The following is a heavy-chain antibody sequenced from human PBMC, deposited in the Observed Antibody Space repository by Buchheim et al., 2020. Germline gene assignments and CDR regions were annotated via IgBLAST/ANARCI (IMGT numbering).Heavy chain of an antibody. D-gene: IGHD6-13*01. Sequence: QVQLVESGGGVVQPGRSLRLSCAASGFTFSSYGTHWVRQAPGKGLEWVAVISNDGINEYYADSVEGRFTISRDNSKNTLYLQINSLRVEDTAVYYCAKDRSPDGMDVWGQGTT. J-gene: IGHJ6*02. V-gene: IGHV3-30*18. CDR1: GFTFSSYG. CDR2: ISNDGINE. CDR3: AKDRSPDGMDV.